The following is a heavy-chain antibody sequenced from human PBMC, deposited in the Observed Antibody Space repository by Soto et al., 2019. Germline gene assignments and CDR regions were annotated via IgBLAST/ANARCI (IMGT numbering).Heavy chain of an antibody. V-gene: IGHV3-15*01. D-gene: IGHD3-10*01. CDR1: GFTFSSYA. CDR2: IKSKTDGGTT. CDR3: TTDVIVGSGSYYPPYYYYGMDV. J-gene: IGHJ6*02. Sequence: GGSLRLSCAASGFTFSSYAMSWVRQAPGKGLEWVGRIKSKTDGGTTDYAAPVKGRFTISRDDSKNTLYLQMNSLKTEDTAVYYCTTDVIVGSGSYYPPYYYYGMDVWGQGTTVTVSS.